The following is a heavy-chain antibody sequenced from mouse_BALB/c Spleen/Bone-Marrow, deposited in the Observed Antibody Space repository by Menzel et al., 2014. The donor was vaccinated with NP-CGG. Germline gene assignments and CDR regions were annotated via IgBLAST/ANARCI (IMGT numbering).Heavy chain of an antibody. V-gene: IGHV1S81*02. Sequence: VQLQESGAELVKPGASVKLSCKASGYTFTSYYMYWVKQRPGQGLEWIGGINPSNGGTNFNEKFESKATLTVDKSSSTAYMQLSSLTSEDSAVYYCTRDHYYYGSSYWYFDVWGAGTTVTVSS. D-gene: IGHD1-1*01. CDR2: INPSNGGT. J-gene: IGHJ1*01. CDR3: TRDHYYYGSSYWYFDV. CDR1: GYTFTSYY.